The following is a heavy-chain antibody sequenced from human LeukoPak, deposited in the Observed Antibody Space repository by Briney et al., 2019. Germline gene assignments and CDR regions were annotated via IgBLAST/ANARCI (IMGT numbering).Heavy chain of an antibody. CDR1: GFTFSSYG. D-gene: IGHD6-13*01. Sequence: GGSLRLSCAASGFTFSSYGMHWVRQAPGKGLEWVAVVSSDGSVKFYADSVKGRFTISRDNSKNTLYLQMNSLRAEDTAVYYCALPIAGHAKVDFGYWGQGTLVTVSS. V-gene: IGHV3-30*03. CDR2: VSSDGSVK. J-gene: IGHJ4*02. CDR3: ALPIAGHAKVDFGY.